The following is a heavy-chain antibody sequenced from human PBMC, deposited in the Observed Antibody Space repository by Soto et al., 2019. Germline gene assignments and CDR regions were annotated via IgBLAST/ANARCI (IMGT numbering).Heavy chain of an antibody. CDR3: ARAVAVPADFDY. Sequence: QVQLVQSGAEEKKPGASVKVSCKASGYTFTGYAMHWVRQAPGKRLGWMGWINAGIGNTKYSQKFQGRVTITRDTSASTAYMELSSLRSEDTAVYYCARAVAVPADFDYWGQGTLVTVSS. V-gene: IGHV1-3*05. D-gene: IGHD6-19*01. J-gene: IGHJ4*02. CDR2: INAGIGNT. CDR1: GYTFTGYA.